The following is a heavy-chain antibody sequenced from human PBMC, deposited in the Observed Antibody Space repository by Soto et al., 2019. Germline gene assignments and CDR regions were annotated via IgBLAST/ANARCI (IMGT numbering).Heavy chain of an antibody. CDR2: ISAYNGNT. Sequence: VASVKVSCKASGYTFTSYGISWVRQAPGQGLEWMGWISAYNGNTNYAQKLQGRVTMTTDTSTSTAYMELRSLRSDDTAVYYCARDQLTDYDFWSGYPTPYYYYYGMDVWGQGTTVTVSS. CDR1: GYTFTSYG. CDR3: ARDQLTDYDFWSGYPTPYYYYYGMDV. V-gene: IGHV1-18*01. D-gene: IGHD3-3*01. J-gene: IGHJ6*02.